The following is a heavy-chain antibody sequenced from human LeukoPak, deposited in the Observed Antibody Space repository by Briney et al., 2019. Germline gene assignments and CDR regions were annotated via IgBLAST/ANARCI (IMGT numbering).Heavy chain of an antibody. CDR1: GYTFTGYY. CDR2: INPNSGGT. D-gene: IGHD3-16*01. Sequence: ASVKVSCKASGYTFTGYYMHWVRQAPGQGLEWMGWINPNSGGTNYAQKFQGRVTMTRDTSISTAYMELSRLRSDDTAVYYCARDRGRWENWFDPSRQGTLVTVSS. CDR3: ARDRGRWENWFDP. V-gene: IGHV1-2*02. J-gene: IGHJ5*02.